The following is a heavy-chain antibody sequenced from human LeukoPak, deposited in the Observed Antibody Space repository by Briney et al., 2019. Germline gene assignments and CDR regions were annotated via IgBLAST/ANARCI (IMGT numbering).Heavy chain of an antibody. Sequence: GASVKVSCKASGYPFTNYAMNWVRQAPGQGLEWMGWIHPSTGNPAYAPGFRGRFVFSLDTCVTTTYLQISSLKAEDTAVYFCARALDSLGGLSLPDYWGQGTLVAVSS. V-gene: IGHV7-4-1*02. CDR1: GYPFTNYA. CDR3: ARALDSLGGLSLPDY. J-gene: IGHJ4*02. D-gene: IGHD3-16*02. CDR2: IHPSTGNP.